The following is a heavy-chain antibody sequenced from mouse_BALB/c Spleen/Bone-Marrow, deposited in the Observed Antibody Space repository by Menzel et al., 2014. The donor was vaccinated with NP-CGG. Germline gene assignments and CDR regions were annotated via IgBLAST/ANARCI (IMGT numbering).Heavy chain of an antibody. CDR3: ARQGYYGKGDY. CDR1: GFDFSRYW. Sequence: EVQGVESGGGLVQPGGSLKLSCAASGFDFSRYWMSWVRQAPGKGLEWIGEINPDSSTINYTPSLKDKFIISRDNAKNALCLQMNKGRSEDTALYYCARQGYYGKGDYWGQGTTLTVSS. D-gene: IGHD2-1*01. CDR2: INPDSSTI. J-gene: IGHJ2*01. V-gene: IGHV4-1*02.